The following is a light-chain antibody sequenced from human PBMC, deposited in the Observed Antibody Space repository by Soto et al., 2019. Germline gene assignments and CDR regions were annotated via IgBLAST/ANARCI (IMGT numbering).Light chain of an antibody. Sequence: QSVLTQPPSASGTPGQRVTISCSGSSSNIGYNYVSWYQQLPATAPKLLIYKNDQRPSGVPDRFSGSKSGTSASLAISGLRSEDEADYYCAAWDDSLSGWVFGGGTKLTVL. CDR1: SSNIGYNY. J-gene: IGLJ3*02. CDR3: AAWDDSLSGWV. CDR2: KND. V-gene: IGLV1-47*01.